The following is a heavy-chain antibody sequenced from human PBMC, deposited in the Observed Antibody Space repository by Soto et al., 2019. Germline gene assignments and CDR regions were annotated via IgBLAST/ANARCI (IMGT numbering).Heavy chain of an antibody. D-gene: IGHD3-22*01. J-gene: IGHJ4*02. Sequence: QVQLVQSGAEVKKPGSSVKVSCKASGGTFSSYAISWVRQAPGQGLEWMGGIIPIFGTANYAQKFQGRVTITADESTSTAYLELSSLRSEDTAVYYCARSPGGYYDSSGYFAYWGQGTLVTVSS. CDR2: IIPIFGTA. CDR3: ARSPGGYYDSSGYFAY. V-gene: IGHV1-69*01. CDR1: GGTFSSYA.